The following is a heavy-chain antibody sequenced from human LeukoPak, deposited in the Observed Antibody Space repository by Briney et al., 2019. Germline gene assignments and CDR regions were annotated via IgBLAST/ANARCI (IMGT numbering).Heavy chain of an antibody. V-gene: IGHV3-15*01. CDR2: KKKTEWETT. Sequence: GSLKTPWVTLGFPFRNFWKTWVRQAPGKGPERIGPYKKKTEWETTNYAEPVRGRFTISRDDSKSAVYLQMNSLKIEDTAVYYCTTDLGTYYHGSQRLIPIDYWGQGTLVTVSS. J-gene: IGHJ4*02. CDR1: GFPFRNFW. CDR3: TTDLGTYYHGSQRLIPIDY. D-gene: IGHD3-10*01.